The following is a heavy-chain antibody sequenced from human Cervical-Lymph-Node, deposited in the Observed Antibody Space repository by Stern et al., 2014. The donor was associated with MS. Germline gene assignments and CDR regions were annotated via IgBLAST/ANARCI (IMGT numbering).Heavy chain of an antibody. D-gene: IGHD3-3*01. J-gene: IGHJ6*02. V-gene: IGHV1-24*01. Sequence: QVQLVQSGAEVKKPGASVKVSCKVSGYTLTELSMHWVRQAPGKGLEWMGGFDPEDGETIYAQKFQGRVTMTEEPTTDTAYMRLSSLRSEDPPVYYCAKDRDYFRSVYSPQTRGYVLDVGGQGPPVP. CDR1: GYTLTELS. CDR2: FDPEDGET. CDR3: AKDRDYFRSVYSPQTRGYVLDV.